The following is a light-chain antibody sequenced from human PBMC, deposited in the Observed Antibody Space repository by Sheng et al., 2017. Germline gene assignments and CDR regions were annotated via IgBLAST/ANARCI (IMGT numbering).Light chain of an antibody. Sequence: DIQMTQSPSSLSASVGDRVTITCRASQSISSYLNWYQQKPGKAPKLLIYAASSLQSGVPSRFSGSGSGTDFTLTISSLQPEDFATYYCQQYYSFPLTFGGGTNVEIK. J-gene: IGKJ4*01. CDR1: QSISSY. CDR2: AAS. V-gene: IGKV1-39*01. CDR3: QQYYSFPLT.